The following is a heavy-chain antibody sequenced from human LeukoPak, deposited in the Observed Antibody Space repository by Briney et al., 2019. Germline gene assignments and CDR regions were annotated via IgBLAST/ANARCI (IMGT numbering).Heavy chain of an antibody. J-gene: IGHJ4*02. CDR3: ARDRVAAAGGYYFDY. Sequence: AASVKVSCKASGYTFTSYYMHWVRQAPGQGLEWMGIINPSGGSTSYAQKFQGRVTMTRDTSTSTVYMELSSLRSEDTAVYYCARDRVAAAGGYYFDYWGQGTLVTVSS. V-gene: IGHV1-46*01. CDR1: GYTFTSYY. CDR2: INPSGGST. D-gene: IGHD6-13*01.